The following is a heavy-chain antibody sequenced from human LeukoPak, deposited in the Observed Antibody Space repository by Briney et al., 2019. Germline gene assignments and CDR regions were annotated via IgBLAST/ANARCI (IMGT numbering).Heavy chain of an antibody. J-gene: IGHJ5*02. V-gene: IGHV4-34*01. CDR2: VNPSGSA. CDR3: ARERASNNHDNWFDP. Sequence: SETLSLTCAVYGASFNDYYWSWFRHSPTKGLEWIGEVNPSGSAKYNPSLRSRVTISADKSKKQFFLRLSPVAAADSGVYYCARERASNNHDNWFDPWGQGTLVTVSS. CDR1: GASFNDYY.